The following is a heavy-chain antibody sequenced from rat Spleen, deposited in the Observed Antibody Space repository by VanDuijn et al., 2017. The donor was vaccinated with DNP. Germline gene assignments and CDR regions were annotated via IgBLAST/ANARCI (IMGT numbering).Heavy chain of an antibody. Sequence: QVQLKESGPVLVQASETLSLTCTVSGFSLTNYGVIWVRQSPGKGLEWMGIIWGHGNTDYNSALKSRLSINRDTSKSQVFLKMNSLQTEDTAIYFCTREDITPFDYWGQGVMVSVST. J-gene: IGHJ2*01. D-gene: IGHD1-1*01. CDR2: IWGHGNT. V-gene: IGHV2S75*01. CDR1: GFSLTNYG. CDR3: TREDITPFDY.